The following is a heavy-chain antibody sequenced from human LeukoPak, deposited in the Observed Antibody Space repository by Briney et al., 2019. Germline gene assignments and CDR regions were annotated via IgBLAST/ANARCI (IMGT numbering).Heavy chain of an antibody. CDR1: GYTFSSYY. V-gene: IGHV1-46*01. Sequence: VASVKVSCKASGYTFSSYYMHWVRQAPGQGLEWMGILSPSDGSTSYPQKFQGRVTMTRDTSTSTVYMELSSLRSEDTALFYCAREMPTSGSGSYSPGRHFDYWGQGTLVTVSS. CDR2: LSPSDGST. CDR3: AREMPTSGSGSYSPGRHFDY. J-gene: IGHJ4*02. D-gene: IGHD3-10*01.